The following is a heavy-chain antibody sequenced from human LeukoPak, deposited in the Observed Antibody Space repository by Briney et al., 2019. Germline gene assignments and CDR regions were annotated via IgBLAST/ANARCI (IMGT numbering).Heavy chain of an antibody. V-gene: IGHV3-7*05. CDR3: ARASKPWLQLT. Sequence: GGSLRLSCAASGFTFSNYWMIWVRQAQRKGLEWVGNIKEDGSENRYADSVRGRFTISRDNAQTSIYLQMNSLRAEDTAVYYCARASKPWLQLTWGQGTLVTVSS. D-gene: IGHD5-24*01. CDR2: IKEDGSEN. CDR1: GFTFSNYW. J-gene: IGHJ5*02.